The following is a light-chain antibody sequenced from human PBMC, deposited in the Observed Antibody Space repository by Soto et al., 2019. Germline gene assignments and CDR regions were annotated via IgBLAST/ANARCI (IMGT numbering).Light chain of an antibody. V-gene: IGLV2-14*01. CDR2: EVS. CDR1: SSDVGGYNY. J-gene: IGLJ1*01. CDR3: SSYTSTRV. Sequence: QSALTQPASVSGSPGQSITISCTGTSSDVGGYNYVSWYQQHPGKAPKLMIYEVSNRPSGVSNRFSGSKSGNTASLTISGLKAEDEADYYCSSYTSTRVFGTGTKVTVL.